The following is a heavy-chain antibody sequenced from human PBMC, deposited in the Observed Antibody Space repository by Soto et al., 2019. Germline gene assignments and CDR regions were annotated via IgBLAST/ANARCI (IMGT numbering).Heavy chain of an antibody. D-gene: IGHD6-6*01. V-gene: IGHV3-30*18. CDR2: ISYDGSNK. Sequence: GGSLRLSCAASGFTFSSYSIPWVRQAPCKGLEWVAVISYDGSNKYYADSVKGRFTISRDNSKNTLYLQLNSLRAEDKDVYYCAKDLSWRSSYHDAFDIWGKGTMVT. CDR3: AKDLSWRSSYHDAFDI. J-gene: IGHJ3*02. CDR1: GFTFSSYS.